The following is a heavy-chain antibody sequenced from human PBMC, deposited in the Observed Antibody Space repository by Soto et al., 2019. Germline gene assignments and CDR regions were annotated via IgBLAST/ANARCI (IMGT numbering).Heavy chain of an antibody. CDR1: GYTFTSYY. CDR3: ARVAEYCSGGSCYSDSSYYMDV. Sequence: ASVKVSCKASGYTFTSYYMHWVRQAPGQGLEWMGIINPSGGSTSYAQKFQGRVTMTRDTSTSTVYMELSSLRSEDTAVYYCARVAEYCSGGSCYSDSSYYMDVRGKGTMVTVSS. J-gene: IGHJ6*03. V-gene: IGHV1-46*03. D-gene: IGHD2-15*01. CDR2: INPSGGST.